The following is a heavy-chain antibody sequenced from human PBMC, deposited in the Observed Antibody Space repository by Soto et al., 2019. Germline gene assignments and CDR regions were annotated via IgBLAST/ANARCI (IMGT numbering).Heavy chain of an antibody. Sequence: PSETLSLTCAVYGGSFSGYYWSWIRQPPGKGLEWIGEINHSGSTNYNPSLKSRVTISVDTSKNQFSLKLSSVTAADTAVYYCASSRLDYYDSSGYYYPPFDYWGQGTLVTVSS. CDR1: GGSFSGYY. J-gene: IGHJ4*02. D-gene: IGHD3-22*01. CDR3: ASSRLDYYDSSGYYYPPFDY. CDR2: INHSGST. V-gene: IGHV4-34*01.